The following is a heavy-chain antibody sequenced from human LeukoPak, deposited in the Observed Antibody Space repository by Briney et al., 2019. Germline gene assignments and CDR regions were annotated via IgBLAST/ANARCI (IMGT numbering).Heavy chain of an antibody. CDR3: ARGVNGFYTYYFDY. V-gene: IGHV3-66*01. CDR1: GFTVSSNY. Sequence: GGSLRLSCAASGFTVSSNYMSWVRQAPGKGLEGCSVIYSVGSTYYADSVKGRFTISRDNSNNTLYLQMNSLRDEDTAVYYCARGVNGFYTYYFDYWGQGTLVTVSS. CDR2: IYSVGST. J-gene: IGHJ4*02. D-gene: IGHD3-22*01.